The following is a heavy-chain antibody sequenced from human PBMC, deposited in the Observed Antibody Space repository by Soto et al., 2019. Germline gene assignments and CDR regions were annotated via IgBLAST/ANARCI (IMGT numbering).Heavy chain of an antibody. J-gene: IGHJ4*02. D-gene: IGHD6-19*01. CDR2: ISYDGSNK. CDR3: AGVASSGWYRGVADY. Sequence: QVQLVESGGGVVQPGRSLRLSCAASGFTFSSYAMHWVRQAPGKGLEWVAVISYDGSNKYYADSVKGRFTISRDNSKNTLYLQMNSLRAEDTAVYYCAGVASSGWYRGVADYWGQGTLVTVSS. CDR1: GFTFSSYA. V-gene: IGHV3-30-3*01.